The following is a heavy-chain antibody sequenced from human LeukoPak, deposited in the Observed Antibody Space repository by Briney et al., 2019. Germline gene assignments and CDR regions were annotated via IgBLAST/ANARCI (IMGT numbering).Heavy chain of an antibody. V-gene: IGHV4-31*03. D-gene: IGHD3-22*01. J-gene: IGHJ3*02. CDR1: GGSISSGGYY. CDR3: ARDYYDSTAGAFDI. Sequence: SETLSHTCTVSGGSISSGGYYWSWIRQHPGKGLEWIGYIYYSGSTYYNPSLKSRVTISVDTSKNQFSLKLSSVTAADTAVYYCARDYYDSTAGAFDIWGQGTMVTVSS. CDR2: IYYSGST.